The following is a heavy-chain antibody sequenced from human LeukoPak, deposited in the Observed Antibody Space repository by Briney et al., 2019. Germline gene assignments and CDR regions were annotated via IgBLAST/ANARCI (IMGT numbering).Heavy chain of an antibody. CDR3: ARTRRGSYYQYFDY. Sequence: GGSLRLSCAASGFTFSSNYMSWVRQAPGKGLEWVSVIYSGGSTYYADSVKGRFTISRDNSKNTLYLQMNSLRAEDTAVYYCARTRRGSYYQYFDYWGQGTLVTDSS. CDR1: GFTFSSNY. J-gene: IGHJ4*02. D-gene: IGHD1-26*01. V-gene: IGHV3-53*01. CDR2: IYSGGST.